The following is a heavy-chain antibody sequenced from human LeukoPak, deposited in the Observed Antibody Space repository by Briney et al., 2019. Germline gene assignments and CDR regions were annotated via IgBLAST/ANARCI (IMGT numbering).Heavy chain of an antibody. CDR3: ARSPLNYGPFDY. D-gene: IGHD3-10*01. CDR1: GFTFSDHI. Sequence: GGSLRLSCAPSGFTFSDHIMDWVRQAPGEGPEWVSRIRIKGDGYTTEYAASVKGRFTISRDDSKNSLSLQMQSLKPEDTAVYYCARSPLNYGPFDYWGQGTLVTVSS. CDR2: IRIKGDGYTT. J-gene: IGHJ4*02. V-gene: IGHV3-72*01.